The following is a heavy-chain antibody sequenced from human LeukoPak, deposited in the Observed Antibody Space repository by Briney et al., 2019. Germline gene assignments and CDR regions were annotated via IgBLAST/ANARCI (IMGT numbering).Heavy chain of an antibody. Sequence: ASVKVSCKASGYTFTSYYMHWVRQAPGQGLEWMGIINPSGGSTSYAQKFQGRVTMTRDMSTSTVYMELSSLRSEDTAVYYCARSVGYCSSTSCYFSGSYYYYMDVWGKGTTVTISS. CDR2: INPSGGST. CDR1: GYTFTSYY. D-gene: IGHD2-2*01. CDR3: ARSVGYCSSTSCYFSGSYYYYMDV. V-gene: IGHV1-46*01. J-gene: IGHJ6*03.